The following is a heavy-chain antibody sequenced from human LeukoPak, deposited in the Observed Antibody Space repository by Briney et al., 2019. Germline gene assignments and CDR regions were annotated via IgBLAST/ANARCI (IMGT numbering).Heavy chain of an antibody. D-gene: IGHD3-22*01. Sequence: GGSLRLSCAASGFTFSSYAMSRVRQAPGKGLEWVSAISGSGGSTYYADSVKGRFTISRDNSKNTLYLQMNSLRAEDTAVYYCAKLPIDYYDSSGYGGNWFDPWGQGTLVTVSS. J-gene: IGHJ5*02. CDR3: AKLPIDYYDSSGYGGNWFDP. V-gene: IGHV3-23*01. CDR1: GFTFSSYA. CDR2: ISGSGGST.